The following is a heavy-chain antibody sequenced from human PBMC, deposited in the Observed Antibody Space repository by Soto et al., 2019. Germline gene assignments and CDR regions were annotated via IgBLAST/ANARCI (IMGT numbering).Heavy chain of an antibody. V-gene: IGHV3-74*01. CDR1: GFTFSSYW. CDR3: ARASPYYYDSSGYYYHNY. J-gene: IGHJ4*02. D-gene: IGHD3-22*01. Sequence: GGSLRLSCAASGFTFSSYWMHWVRQAPGKGLVWVSRINSDGSSTSYADSVKGRFTISRDNAKNTLYLQMNSLRAEDTAVYYCARASPYYYDSSGYYYHNYWGQGTLVIVSS. CDR2: INSDGSST.